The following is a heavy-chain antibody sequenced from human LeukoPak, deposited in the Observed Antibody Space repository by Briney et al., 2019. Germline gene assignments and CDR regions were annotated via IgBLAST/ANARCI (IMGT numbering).Heavy chain of an antibody. CDR2: ISASGNTK. CDR1: GLTFSSYE. D-gene: IGHD5-24*01. J-gene: IGHJ3*02. Sequence: HPGGSLRLSCTASGLTFSSYEMNFVRQAPGKGLEWISYISASGNTKFYADSVRGRFTISRDNAKSSLYLQMNSLRAEDTAVYYCARDFFSRDGSEDAFDIWGQGTMVTVSS. CDR3: ARDFFSRDGSEDAFDI. V-gene: IGHV3-48*03.